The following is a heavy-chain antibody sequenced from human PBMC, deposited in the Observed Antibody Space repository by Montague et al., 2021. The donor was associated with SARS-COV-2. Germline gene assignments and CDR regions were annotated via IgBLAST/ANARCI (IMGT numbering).Heavy chain of an antibody. CDR1: GGSFSTYS. D-gene: IGHD3-10*01. J-gene: IGHJ6*03. Sequence: SETRSLTCAVHGGSFSTYSWNWIRQPPGKGLEWIGEIHHGGNTNYNPSLKSRVTISADTSKNQFSLKLTSVAAADTAVYYCARLGDGVVPSPILGVGPYYSYYYMDVWGKGTTVTVSS. CDR3: ARLGDGVVPSPILGVGPYYSYYYMDV. CDR2: IHHGGNT. V-gene: IGHV4-34*01.